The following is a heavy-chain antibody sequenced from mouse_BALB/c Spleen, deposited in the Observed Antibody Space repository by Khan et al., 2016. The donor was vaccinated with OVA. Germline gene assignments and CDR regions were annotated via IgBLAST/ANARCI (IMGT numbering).Heavy chain of an antibody. CDR3: ASHLTGSVAY. D-gene: IGHD4-1*01. CDR2: ISSDGDYT. CDR1: GFTFSSYS. Sequence: VQLKESGGDLVKPGGSLKLSCAASGFTFSSYSMSWVRQTPDKRLEWVATISSDGDYTYFPDSVKGRFTISRDNAKNTLNLQMSSLKSEDTALYYCASHLTGSVAYWGQGTLVTVSA. J-gene: IGHJ3*01. V-gene: IGHV5-6*01.